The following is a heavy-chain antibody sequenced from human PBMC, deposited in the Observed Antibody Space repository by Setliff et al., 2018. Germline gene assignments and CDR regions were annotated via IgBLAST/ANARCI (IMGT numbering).Heavy chain of an antibody. V-gene: IGHV1-69*13. CDR2: IIPIIGEP. J-gene: IGHJ4*02. CDR3: AREALQRAGLYFFDI. Sequence: ASVQVSCKASGGTFNTYGLSWVRQAPGQGLEWMGGIIPIIGEPNYAQKFQGRVTITADESTSTAYMELRSLKSEDTAVYYCAREALQRAGLYFFDIWGQGMLVTVSS. CDR1: GGTFNTYG. D-gene: IGHD3-10*01.